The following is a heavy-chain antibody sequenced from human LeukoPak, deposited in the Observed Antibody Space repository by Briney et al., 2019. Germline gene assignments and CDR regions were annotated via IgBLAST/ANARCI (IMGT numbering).Heavy chain of an antibody. D-gene: IGHD3-22*01. CDR3: ARDHDSSGYTTTDFDY. J-gene: IGHJ4*02. CDR2: INHSGST. Sequence: SETLSLTCAVYGVSFSGYYWSWIRQPPGKGLEWIGEINHSGSTNYNPSLKSRVTISVDTSKNQFSLKLRSVPAADTAVYYCARDHDSSGYTTTDFDYWGQETLVTVSS. CDR1: GVSFSGYY. V-gene: IGHV4-34*01.